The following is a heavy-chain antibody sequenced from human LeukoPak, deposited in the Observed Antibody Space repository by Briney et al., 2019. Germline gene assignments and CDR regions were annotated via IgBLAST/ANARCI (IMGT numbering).Heavy chain of an antibody. V-gene: IGHV1-69*04. J-gene: IGHJ6*02. Sequence: GASVKVSRKASGGTFSSYAISWVRQAPGQGLEWMGRIIPIFGIANYAQKFQGRVTITADKSTSTAYMELSSLRSEDTAVYYCARDLKVHYYDGMDVWGQGTTVTVSS. CDR3: ARDLKVHYYDGMDV. CDR2: IIPIFGIA. D-gene: IGHD1-1*01. CDR1: GGTFSSYA.